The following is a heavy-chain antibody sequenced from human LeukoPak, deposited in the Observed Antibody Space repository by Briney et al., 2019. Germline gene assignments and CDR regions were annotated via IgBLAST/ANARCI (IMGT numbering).Heavy chain of an antibody. V-gene: IGHV1-8*01. J-gene: IGHJ5*02. CDR1: GYTFTSYD. Sequence: ASVKVSCKASGYTFTSYDINWVRQATGQGLEWMGWMNPNSGNTGYAQKFQGTVTMTRNTSISTAYMELSSLRSEDTAVYYCARGLDYYGSGSYYTWFDPWGQGTLVTVSS. CDR3: ARGLDYYGSGSYYTWFDP. D-gene: IGHD3-10*01. CDR2: MNPNSGNT.